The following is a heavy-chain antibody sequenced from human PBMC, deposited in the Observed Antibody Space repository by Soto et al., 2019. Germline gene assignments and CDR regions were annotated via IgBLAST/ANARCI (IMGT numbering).Heavy chain of an antibody. CDR1: GGPFSGYY. D-gene: IGHD2-15*01. V-gene: IGHV4-34*01. CDR3: ASAAPRFCSGGPCPSRTAY. Sequence: SEILDRTCAADGGPFSGYYWSWVRQPPGQGLEWIGEINHSGSTNYNPSLKSRVTISVDTSKNQFSLKLSSVTAADTAVYYSASAAPRFCSGGPCPSRTAYWRQATMLTVS. CDR2: INHSGST. J-gene: IGHJ4*02.